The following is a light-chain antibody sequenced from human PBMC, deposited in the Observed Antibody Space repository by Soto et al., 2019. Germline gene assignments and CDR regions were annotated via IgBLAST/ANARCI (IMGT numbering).Light chain of an antibody. CDR3: SSYTSSSTLLYV. CDR2: DVS. Sequence: QSALTQPASVSGSPGQSITISCTGTSSDVGGYNYVSWYQQHPGKAPKLMIYDVSNRPSGVSNRFSGSKSGNTASLTISGLQGEDEADYYCSSYTSSSTLLYVFGSGTKLIVL. V-gene: IGLV2-14*01. J-gene: IGLJ1*01. CDR1: SSDVGGYNY.